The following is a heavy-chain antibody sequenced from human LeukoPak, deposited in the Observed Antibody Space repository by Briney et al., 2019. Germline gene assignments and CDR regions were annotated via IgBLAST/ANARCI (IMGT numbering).Heavy chain of an antibody. CDR2: IYYSGST. CDR3: ARADRYDTKNHVGGGWFDP. CDR1: GFTFGSYS. J-gene: IGHJ5*02. Sequence: PGGSLRLSCAASGFTFGSYSMNWVREAPGKGLEWIGSIYYSGSTYYNPSLKSRVTISVDTSKNQFSLKLSSVTAADTAVYYCARADRYDTKNHVGGGWFDPWGQGTLVTVSS. V-gene: IGHV4-39*07. D-gene: IGHD3-16*01.